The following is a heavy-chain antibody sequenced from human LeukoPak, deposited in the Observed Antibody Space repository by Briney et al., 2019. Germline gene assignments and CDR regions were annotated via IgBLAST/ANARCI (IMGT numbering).Heavy chain of an antibody. Sequence: GGSLRLSCAASGFSLSGYGMHWVRQGPGKGLEWAAFIRSDGSNKYYADSVKGRFTVSRDNSKKTLYLQMNSLRGEDTAVYYCAKDHCSRYSEDDYFDYWGQGTMVTVSS. CDR2: IRSDGSNK. J-gene: IGHJ4*02. D-gene: IGHD2-15*01. CDR1: GFSLSGYG. V-gene: IGHV3-30*02. CDR3: AKDHCSRYSEDDYFDY.